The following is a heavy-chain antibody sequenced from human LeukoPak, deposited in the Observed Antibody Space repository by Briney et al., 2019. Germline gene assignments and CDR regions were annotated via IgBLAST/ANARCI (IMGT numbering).Heavy chain of an antibody. V-gene: IGHV4/OR15-8*01. CDR1: GGSISSGIR. J-gene: IGHJ5*02. Sequence: SETLSLTCGVSGGSISSGIRWSWVRQPPGKGLEWIGEIHHEGSTKYSPSLKSRVTISVDTSKNQFSLKLSSVTAADTAVYYCARDLYGRSNWFDPWGQGTLVTVSS. CDR2: IHHEGST. CDR3: ARDLYGRSNWFDP. D-gene: IGHD2-8*01.